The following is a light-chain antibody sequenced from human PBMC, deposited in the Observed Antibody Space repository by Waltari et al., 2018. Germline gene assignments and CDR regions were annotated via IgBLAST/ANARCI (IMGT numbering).Light chain of an antibody. J-gene: IGKJ3*01. Sequence: ELVLTQSPGTLSFSPGHRATLSCRASQSVSSNYLAWYQQKPGQAPRLLIYGASSRATGIPDRFSGSGSGTDFTLTISRLEPEDFAVYYCQQYGSSQFTFGPGTKVDIK. CDR3: QQYGSSQFT. CDR2: GAS. CDR1: QSVSSNY. V-gene: IGKV3-20*01.